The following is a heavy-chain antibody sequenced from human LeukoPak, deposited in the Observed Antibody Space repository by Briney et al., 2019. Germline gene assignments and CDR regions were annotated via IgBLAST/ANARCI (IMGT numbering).Heavy chain of an antibody. V-gene: IGHV3-30*18. Sequence: GRSLRLSCAASGFTFSGYGMHWVRQAPAKGLDWVAVISYDGSNKYYADSVTGRFTISRDNSKNTLSLQMDSLRAEDTAVYYCAKGWRQQLICQFDYWGQGTLVTVSS. D-gene: IGHD4-11*01. CDR2: ISYDGSNK. CDR1: GFTFSGYG. J-gene: IGHJ4*02. CDR3: AKGWRQQLICQFDY.